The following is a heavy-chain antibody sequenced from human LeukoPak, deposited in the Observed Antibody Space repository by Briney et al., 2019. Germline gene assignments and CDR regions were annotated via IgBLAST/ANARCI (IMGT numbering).Heavy chain of an antibody. CDR3: ARGRYQGYYYGAGSPRFDP. V-gene: IGHV4-34*01. J-gene: IGHJ5*02. D-gene: IGHD3-10*01. Sequence: GSLRLSCAASGFTFSSYSMNWVRQPPGKGLEWIGEINHSGSTNYNPSLKSRVTISVDTSKNQFSLKLSPVTAEDTAVYYCARGRYQGYYYGAGSPRFDPWGQGTLVTVSS. CDR1: GFTFSSYS. CDR2: INHSGST.